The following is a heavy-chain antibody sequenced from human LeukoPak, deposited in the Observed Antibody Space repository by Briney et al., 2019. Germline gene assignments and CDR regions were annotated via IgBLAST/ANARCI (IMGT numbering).Heavy chain of an antibody. V-gene: IGHV3-7*01. Sequence: PGGSLRLSCAASGFTFSSYWMSWVRQAPGKGLEWVANIKQDGSGKYYVDSVKGRFTISRDNAKNSLYLQMNSLRAEDTAVYYCARDSYDSSGYSKFWGQGTLVTVSS. J-gene: IGHJ4*02. CDR1: GFTFSSYW. CDR3: ARDSYDSSGYSKF. CDR2: IKQDGSGK. D-gene: IGHD3-22*01.